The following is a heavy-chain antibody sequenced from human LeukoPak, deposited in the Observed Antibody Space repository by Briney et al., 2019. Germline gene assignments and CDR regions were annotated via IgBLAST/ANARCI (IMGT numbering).Heavy chain of an antibody. V-gene: IGHV3-23*01. D-gene: IGHD3-22*01. CDR2: ISGSGGST. CDR1: GFTFSSYA. J-gene: IGHJ4*02. CDR3: AKSMIVVVITKGGLDY. Sequence: GGSLRLSCAASGFTFSSYAMSWVRQAPGKGLEWVSAISGSGGSTYYADSVKGRFTISRDNSKNTLYLQINSLRAEDTAVYHCAKSMIVVVITKGGLDYWGQGTLLTVSS.